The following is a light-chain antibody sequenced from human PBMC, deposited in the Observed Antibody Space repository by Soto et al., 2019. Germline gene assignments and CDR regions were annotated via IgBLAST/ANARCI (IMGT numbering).Light chain of an antibody. CDR1: SGHSAYT. Sequence: QSVLTQSSSASASLGSSVKLTCTLSSGHSAYTIAWHQQQPGKAPRYLMMLEGSGSLSKGSGVPDRFSGSRSGADRYLTISNLQSEDEADYYCETWDSNTRVFGGGTQLTVL. CDR2: LEGSGSL. V-gene: IGLV4-60*03. CDR3: ETWDSNTRV. J-gene: IGLJ3*02.